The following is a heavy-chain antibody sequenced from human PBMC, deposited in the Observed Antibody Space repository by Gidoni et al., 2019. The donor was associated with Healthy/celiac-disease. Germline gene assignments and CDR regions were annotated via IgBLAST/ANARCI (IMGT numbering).Heavy chain of an antibody. Sequence: EVQLVESGGGLVKPGGSLRRSCAASGFTFSSYSMNWVRQAPGKGLEWVSSIRSSSSYIYYADSVKGRFTISRDNAKNSLYLQMNSLRAEDTAVYYCARDSELLPYWYFDLWGRGTLVTVSS. V-gene: IGHV3-21*01. CDR3: ARDSELLPYWYFDL. CDR2: IRSSSSYI. J-gene: IGHJ2*01. CDR1: GFTFSSYS. D-gene: IGHD1-26*01.